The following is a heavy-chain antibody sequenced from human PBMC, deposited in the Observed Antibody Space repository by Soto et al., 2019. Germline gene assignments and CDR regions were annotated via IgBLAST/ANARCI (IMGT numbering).Heavy chain of an antibody. Sequence: PGGSLRLSCAASRFTFGTYEMHWVRQAPGKGLEWVSYISSSGSTVYYADPVKGRFTISRDNTRNSLYLQMNSLRDEDTALYYCVRYCSTTLCNGVATRTFDYWGQGTLVTVSS. CDR3: VRYCSTTLCNGVATRTFDY. V-gene: IGHV3-48*03. CDR2: ISSSGSTV. J-gene: IGHJ4*02. CDR1: RFTFGTYE. D-gene: IGHD2-2*01.